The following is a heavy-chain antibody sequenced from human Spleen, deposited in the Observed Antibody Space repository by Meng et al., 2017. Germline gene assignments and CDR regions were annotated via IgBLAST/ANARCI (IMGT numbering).Heavy chain of an antibody. CDR2: IYYSGST. J-gene: IGHJ4*02. CDR1: GGSIRSGDYY. V-gene: IGHV4-30-4*01. Sequence: QVQLQESGPGLVKPSQTLSRTCTVSGGSIRSGDYYWSWIRQPPGKGLEWIGDIYYSGSTFYSPSLKSRVTISVDTSKNQFSLKLKSVTAADTAVYYCARGVDESSGYYYVGWGQGTLVTVSS. D-gene: IGHD3-22*01. CDR3: ARGVDESSGYYYVG.